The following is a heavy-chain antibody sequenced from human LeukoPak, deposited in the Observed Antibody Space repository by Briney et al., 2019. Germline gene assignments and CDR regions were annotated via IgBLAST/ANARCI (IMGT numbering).Heavy chain of an antibody. CDR2: VNPNSGNT. V-gene: IGHV1-8*03. CDR3: ARRDCTGGSCRTRIFDY. J-gene: IGHJ4*02. CDR1: GYTFTSYD. D-gene: IGHD2-15*01. Sequence: ASVKVSCKASGYTFTSYDINWVRQATGQGLEWMGWVNPNSGNTGYAQKFQGRVTITRNTSISTAYMELSSLTSGDSAVYYCARRDCTGGSCRTRIFDYWGQGTLVTVSS.